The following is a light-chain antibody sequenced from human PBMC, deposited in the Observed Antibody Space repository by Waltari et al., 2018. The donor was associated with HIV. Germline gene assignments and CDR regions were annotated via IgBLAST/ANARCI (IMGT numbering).Light chain of an antibody. CDR2: GAS. Sequence: EIVLTQSPATLSLSPGERATLSCRASQSSSTYLARYQQTPGQTPRLLIYGASSRATGIPARFSGSGSGTDFTLTISSLVPGDFGVFYCQQRSSWPITFGQGTRLEIK. CDR1: QSSSTY. V-gene: IGKV3-11*01. J-gene: IGKJ5*01. CDR3: QQRSSWPIT.